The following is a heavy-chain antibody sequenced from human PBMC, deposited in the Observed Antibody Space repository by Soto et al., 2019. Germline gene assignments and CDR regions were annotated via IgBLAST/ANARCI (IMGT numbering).Heavy chain of an antibody. CDR2: ISYDGSNK. J-gene: IGHJ4*02. D-gene: IGHD3-22*01. Sequence: PGGSLRLSCAASGFTFSSYGMHWVRQAPGKGLEWVAVISYDGSNKYYADSVKGRFTISRDNSKNTLYLQMNSLRAEDTAVYYCAKDVLYYYDSSGYYPDYWGQGTLVTVSS. CDR3: AKDVLYYYDSSGYYPDY. V-gene: IGHV3-30*18. CDR1: GFTFSSYG.